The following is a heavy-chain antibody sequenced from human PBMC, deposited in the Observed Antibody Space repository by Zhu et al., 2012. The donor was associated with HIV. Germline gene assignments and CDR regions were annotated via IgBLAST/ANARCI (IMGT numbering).Heavy chain of an antibody. V-gene: IGHV4-39*01. CDR2: IYYSGST. D-gene: IGHD3-10*01. CDR3: GSIGEIGGAT. CDR1: GVSIRTSNYY. Sequence: QVQMQESGPGLVKPSETLSLICSVSGVSIRTSNYYWGWIRQSPGKGLEWIGSIYYSGSTYYNSSLQSRLTISVDTSKNQFSLKLTSLTASDTSVYYCGSIGEIGGATWGQGILAPSPQ. J-gene: IGHJ4*02.